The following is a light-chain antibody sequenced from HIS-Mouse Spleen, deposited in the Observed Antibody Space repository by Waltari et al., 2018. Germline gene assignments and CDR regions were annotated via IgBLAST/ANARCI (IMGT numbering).Light chain of an antibody. V-gene: IGLV2-14*01. CDR3: SSYTSSSTLV. CDR2: EVS. CDR1: SSDVGGYNY. Sequence: QPASVSGSPGQSITISCTGTSSDVGGYNYVSWYQQHPGKAPKLMIYEVSNRPSGVSNRFSGSKSGNTAYLTISGLQAEDEADYYCSSYTSSSTLVFGGGTKLTVL. J-gene: IGLJ3*02.